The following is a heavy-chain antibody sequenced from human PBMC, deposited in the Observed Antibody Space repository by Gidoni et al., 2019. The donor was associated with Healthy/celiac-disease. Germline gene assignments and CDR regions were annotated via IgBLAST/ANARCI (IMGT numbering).Heavy chain of an antibody. CDR3: GRAGYGRGYGMDV. V-gene: IGHV3-13*01. CDR1: GFTFSSYD. Sequence: EVQLVASGGGLVQPGGSLRLSCAASGFTFSSYDLHWVRQATGKGLEWVSTYGTGGDTYYPGSVKGRFNIPRENAKNSLYLQMNRLGAGDTAVYYCGRAGYGRGYGMDVWGQGTTVTVSS. CDR2: YGTGGDT. D-gene: IGHD4-17*01. J-gene: IGHJ6*02.